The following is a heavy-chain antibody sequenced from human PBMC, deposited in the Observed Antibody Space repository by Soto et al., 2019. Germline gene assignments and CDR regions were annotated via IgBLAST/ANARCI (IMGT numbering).Heavy chain of an antibody. CDR3: ARYIPGVRYYGMDV. J-gene: IGHJ6*02. V-gene: IGHV3-21*04. D-gene: IGHD2-2*01. CDR2: ISSSSSYT. CDR1: GFTFSSYS. Sequence: GGSLSLSCAASGFTFSSYSMNWFRQAPGKGLEWVSSISSSSSYTYYADSVKGRFTISRDNSGNTLYLEMYSLRAEDTAVYYCARYIPGVRYYGMDVWGQGTTVTVS.